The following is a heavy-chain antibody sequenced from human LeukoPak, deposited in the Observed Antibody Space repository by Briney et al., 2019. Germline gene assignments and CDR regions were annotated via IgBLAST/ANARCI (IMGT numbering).Heavy chain of an antibody. CDR2: MSYEETYK. V-gene: IGHV3-30-3*01. J-gene: IGHJ5*02. D-gene: IGHD3-10*01. CDR1: GFSVRDYA. CDR3: ARDLWFGELSCFDP. Sequence: GGSLRLSCAASGFSVRDYAMHWVRQAPGKGLEWVAVMSYEETYKNYAEAVKGRFTISRDDSKNTLFLQMSSLRPEDTAVYYCARDLWFGELSCFDPWGQGTLVTVSS.